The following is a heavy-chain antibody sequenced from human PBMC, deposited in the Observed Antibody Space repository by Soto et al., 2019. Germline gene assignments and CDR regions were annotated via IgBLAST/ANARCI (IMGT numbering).Heavy chain of an antibody. D-gene: IGHD3-9*01. CDR2: IYPGDSDA. Sequence: PGESRKSSCKSSGYSFTDYWIGWVRQMPGKGLEWMGIIYPGDSDARYSPSFQGQVTISVDTSINTAFLRWNSLTASDTAMYYCARQADYNILTGYFYYFDHWGQGSLVTVSS. J-gene: IGHJ4*02. CDR3: ARQADYNILTGYFYYFDH. CDR1: GYSFTDYW. V-gene: IGHV5-51*01.